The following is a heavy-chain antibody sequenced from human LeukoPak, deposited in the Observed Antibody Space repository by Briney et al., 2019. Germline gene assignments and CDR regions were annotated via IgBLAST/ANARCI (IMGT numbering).Heavy chain of an antibody. CDR1: GGSISGYY. Sequence: SETLSLTCTVSGGSISGYYWSWIRQPAGKGLEWIGRIYTSGSTNYNPSLKSRVTMSVDTSKNQFSLKLSSVTAADTAVYYCARGVNWGEIVVGPPAFFDYWGQGTLVTVSS. V-gene: IGHV4-4*07. D-gene: IGHD3-22*01. CDR3: ARGVNWGEIVVGPPAFFDY. CDR2: IYTSGST. J-gene: IGHJ4*02.